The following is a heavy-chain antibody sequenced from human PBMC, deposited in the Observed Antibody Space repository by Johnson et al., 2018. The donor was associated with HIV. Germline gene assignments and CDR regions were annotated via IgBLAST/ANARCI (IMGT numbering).Heavy chain of an antibody. V-gene: IGHV3-30*02. Sequence: VESGGGVVQPGGSLRLSCAASGFTFSSYGMHWVRQAPGKGLEWVALIRYDGSKKYYADSVKGRFTISRDNSKNTMDLQMNSLRAEDTAVYYCAREPRIAAFRDAFDIWGQGTMVTVSS. CDR2: IRYDGSKK. CDR1: GFTFSSYG. CDR3: AREPRIAAFRDAFDI. D-gene: IGHD6-6*01. J-gene: IGHJ3*02.